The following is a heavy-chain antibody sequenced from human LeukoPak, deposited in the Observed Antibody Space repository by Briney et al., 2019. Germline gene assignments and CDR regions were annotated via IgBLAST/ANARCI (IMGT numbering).Heavy chain of an antibody. J-gene: IGHJ4*02. CDR1: GFTFSSYG. CDR3: AKPFHRYFDY. CDR2: ISCDGSNK. Sequence: GGSLRLSCAASGFTFSSYGMHWVRQAPGKGLEWVAVISCDGSNKYYADSVKGRFTISRDNSKNTLYLQMNSLRAEDTAVYYCAKPFHRYFDYWGQGTLVTVSS. D-gene: IGHD1-14*01. V-gene: IGHV3-30*18.